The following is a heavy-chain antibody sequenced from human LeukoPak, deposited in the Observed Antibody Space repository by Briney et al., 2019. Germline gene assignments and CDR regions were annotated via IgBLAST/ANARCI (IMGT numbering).Heavy chain of an antibody. D-gene: IGHD5-18*01. CDR1: GGSFSGYY. V-gene: IGHV4-34*01. Sequence: SETLSLTCAVYGGSFSGYYWSWIRQPPGKGLEWIGEINHSGRTNYNPSLKSRVTISVDTSKNQFSLQLSSVAAADTAVYYCARGVDTAMVSEFDYWGQGTLVTVSS. CDR3: ARGVDTAMVSEFDY. CDR2: INHSGRT. J-gene: IGHJ4*02.